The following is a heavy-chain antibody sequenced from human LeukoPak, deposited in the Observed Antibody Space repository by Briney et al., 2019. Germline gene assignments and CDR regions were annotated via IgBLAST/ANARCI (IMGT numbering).Heavy chain of an antibody. Sequence: PSETLSLTCAVYGGSFSGYYWSWIRQPPGKGLEWIGEINHSGSTNYNPSLKSRVTISVDTSKNQFSLKLSSVTAAGTAVYYCASGGYYDILTGPRKSLNWFDPWGQGTLVTVSS. J-gene: IGHJ5*02. CDR1: GGSFSGYY. CDR2: INHSGST. CDR3: ASGGYYDILTGPRKSLNWFDP. D-gene: IGHD3-9*01. V-gene: IGHV4-34*01.